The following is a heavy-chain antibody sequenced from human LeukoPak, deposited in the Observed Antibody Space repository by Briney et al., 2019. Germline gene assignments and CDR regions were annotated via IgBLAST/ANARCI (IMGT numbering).Heavy chain of an antibody. Sequence: GGSLRLSCTASGFTFGDYAMTWVRQAPGKGLGWVGFIASETYGGTAEYAASVKGRFTISRDDSKSIAYLQMNSLKTEDTAVYYCTRDQTPYYWGQGTLVTVSS. J-gene: IGHJ4*02. V-gene: IGHV3-49*04. CDR2: IASETYGGTA. CDR1: GFTFGDYA. D-gene: IGHD2-15*01. CDR3: TRDQTPYY.